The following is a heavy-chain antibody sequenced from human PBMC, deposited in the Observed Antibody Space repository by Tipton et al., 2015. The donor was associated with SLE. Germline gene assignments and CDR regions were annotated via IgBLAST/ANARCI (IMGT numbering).Heavy chain of an antibody. V-gene: IGHV4-61*01. CDR1: GGSISSSSYY. CDR3: AREGRDGYSYGAFDY. CDR2: IYYSGTT. J-gene: IGHJ4*02. D-gene: IGHD5-24*01. Sequence: TLSLTCTVSGGSISSSSYYWGWIRQPPGKGLEWIGYIYYSGTTNYNPSLKSRVTISVDTSKNQFSLNLSSVTAADTAVYYCAREGRDGYSYGAFDYWGQGTLVTVSS.